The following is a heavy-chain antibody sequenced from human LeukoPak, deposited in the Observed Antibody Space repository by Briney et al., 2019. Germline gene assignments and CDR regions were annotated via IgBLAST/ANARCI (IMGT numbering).Heavy chain of an antibody. CDR3: ARHGSYYAVHFFDY. D-gene: IGHD1-26*01. V-gene: IGHV4-39*01. CDR1: GGSISSSSYY. Sequence: PSETLSLTCTVSGGSISSSSYYWGWIRQPPGKGLEWIGSIFYGGNTYYNPSLKSRVTMSVDTSKNQFSLKLSSVTAADTAVYYCARHGSYYAVHFFDYWGQGTLVTVSS. CDR2: IFYGGNT. J-gene: IGHJ4*02.